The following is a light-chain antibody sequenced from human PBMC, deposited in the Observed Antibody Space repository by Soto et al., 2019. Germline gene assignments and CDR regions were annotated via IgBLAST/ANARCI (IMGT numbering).Light chain of an antibody. CDR1: QSISTY. CDR2: AAS. CDR3: QQSYSTMWT. J-gene: IGKJ1*01. V-gene: IGKV1-39*01. Sequence: IQLNQSPGSVYASVGDIVTIYCRASQSISTYLNWYQQKPGKAPKLLIYAASNLQGGVPSRFSGSGAVTDFTLTISSLQPEDFATYYCQQSYSTMWTFGQGTKVDIK.